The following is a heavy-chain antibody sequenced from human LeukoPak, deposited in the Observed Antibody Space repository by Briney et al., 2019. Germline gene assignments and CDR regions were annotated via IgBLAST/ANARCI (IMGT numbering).Heavy chain of an antibody. D-gene: IGHD3-10*01. V-gene: IGHV4-39*01. CDR1: GGSISSSSYY. J-gene: IGHJ4*02. CDR2: IYYSGST. CDR3: AALYITMVRGVPKRFDY. Sequence: SETLSLTCTVSGGSISSSSYYWGWIRQPPGTGLEWIGSIYYSGSTYYNPSLKSRVTISVDTSKNQFSLKLSSVTAADTAVYYCAALYITMVRGVPKRFDYWGQGTLVTVSS.